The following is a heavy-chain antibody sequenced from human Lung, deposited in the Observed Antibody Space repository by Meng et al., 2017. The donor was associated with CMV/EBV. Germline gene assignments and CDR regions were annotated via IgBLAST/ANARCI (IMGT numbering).Heavy chain of an antibody. J-gene: IGHJ6*02. CDR1: GFTFGHYW. CDR2: IKQDATEA. CDR3: ARVLCDDSTCFNGLDF. D-gene: IGHD2-2*01. Sequence: GESXKISCVASGFTFGHYWMSWVRRSPARGLEWVANIKQDATEARYADSTKGRFTISRDNTRRAVSLEMNSLRVEDSAVYYCARVLCDDSTCFNGLDFWRQGTXVTVSS. V-gene: IGHV3-7*01.